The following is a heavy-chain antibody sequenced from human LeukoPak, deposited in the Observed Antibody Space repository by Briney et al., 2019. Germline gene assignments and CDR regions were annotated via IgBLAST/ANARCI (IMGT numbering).Heavy chain of an antibody. V-gene: IGHV3-33*01. CDR3: AGDTPPGGDYYFDY. CDR1: GFSFSTYG. J-gene: IGHJ4*02. CDR2: IWNAGTNT. D-gene: IGHD3-16*01. Sequence: GGSLRLSCAASGFSFSTYGMHWVRQAPGKGLEWGALIWNAGTNTYYADSVKGRFTISRDNSKNTLYLQMNSLRAEDTAVYYCAGDTPPGGDYYFDYWGQGTLVSVSS.